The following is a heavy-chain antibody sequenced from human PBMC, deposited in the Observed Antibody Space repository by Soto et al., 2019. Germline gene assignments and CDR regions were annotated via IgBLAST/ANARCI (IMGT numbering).Heavy chain of an antibody. CDR3: AREGVMGAVAFDI. CDR2: IYYSGST. CDR1: GGSISSGDYY. J-gene: IGHJ3*02. V-gene: IGHV4-30-4*01. Sequence: QVQLQEPGPGLVKPSQTLSLTCTVSGGSISSGDYYWSWIRQPPGKGLEWIGYIYYSGSTYYNPSLKSRVTISVDTSKNQFSLKLSSVTAADTAVYYCAREGVMGAVAFDIWGQGTMVTVSS. D-gene: IGHD3-16*01.